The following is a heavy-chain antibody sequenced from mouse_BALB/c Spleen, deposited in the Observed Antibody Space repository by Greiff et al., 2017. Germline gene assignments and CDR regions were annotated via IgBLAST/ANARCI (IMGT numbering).Heavy chain of an antibody. D-gene: IGHD2-14*01. V-gene: IGHV1-87*01. CDR2: IYPGDGDT. J-gene: IGHJ1*01. CDR1: GYTFTSYW. CDR3: ARFGRYDGDWYFDV. Sequence: VQLQQSGAELARPGASVKLSCKASGYTFTSYWMQWVKQRPGQGLEWIGAIYPGDGDTRYTQKFKGKATLTADKSSSTAYMQLSSLASEDSAVYYCARFGRYDGDWYFDVWGAGTTVTVSS.